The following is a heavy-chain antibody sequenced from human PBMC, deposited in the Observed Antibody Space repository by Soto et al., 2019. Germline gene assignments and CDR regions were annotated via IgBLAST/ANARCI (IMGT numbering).Heavy chain of an antibody. CDR2: IWYDGSNK. D-gene: IGHD2-8*01. V-gene: IGHV3-33*08. Sequence: GSLRLSCAASGFTFSSYGMHWVRQAPGKGLEWVAVIWYDGSNKYYADSVKGRFTISRDNSKNTLYLQMNSLRAEDTAVYYCARDAYCTNGVCYSYYYYGMDVWGQGTTVTVSS. J-gene: IGHJ6*02. CDR1: GFTFSSYG. CDR3: ARDAYCTNGVCYSYYYYGMDV.